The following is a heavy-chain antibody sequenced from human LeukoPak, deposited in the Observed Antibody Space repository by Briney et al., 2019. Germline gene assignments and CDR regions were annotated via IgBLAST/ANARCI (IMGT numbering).Heavy chain of an antibody. CDR1: GDSVSSA. V-gene: IGHV6-1*01. CDR3: ARGWLRSGFDL. Sequence: SQTLSLTCAISGDSVSSAWNWIRQSPSRGLEWLGRTYYSSKWYTDYAVSVKGRVSINPDTSKNQLSLQLSSVPPEDTAVYYCARGWLRSGFDLWGQGTLVTVSS. J-gene: IGHJ4*02. D-gene: IGHD5-12*01. CDR2: TYYSSKWYT.